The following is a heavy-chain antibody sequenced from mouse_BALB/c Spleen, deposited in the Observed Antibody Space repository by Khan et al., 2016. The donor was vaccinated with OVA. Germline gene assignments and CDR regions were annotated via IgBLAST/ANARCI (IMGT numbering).Heavy chain of an antibody. CDR2: ISYSGST. CDR1: GYSITSDYA. V-gene: IGHV3-2*02. J-gene: IGHJ4*01. D-gene: IGHD2-3*01. CDR3: ARDGYRYNYAMDY. Sequence: EVQLVESGPGLVKPSQSLSLTCTVTGYSITSDYAWNWIRQFPGNKLEWMGYISYSGSTNYNPALKSRISITRDTSKNQFFLQLNSVTTEDTATYYCARDGYRYNYAMDYWGQGTSVTGSS.